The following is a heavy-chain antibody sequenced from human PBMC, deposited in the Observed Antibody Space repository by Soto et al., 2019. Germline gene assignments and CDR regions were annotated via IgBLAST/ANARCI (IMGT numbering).Heavy chain of an antibody. V-gene: IGHV3-23*01. D-gene: IGHD3-22*01. CDR3: NTYYYDSSGYFDY. J-gene: IGHJ4*02. CDR1: GFTFSSYA. Sequence: GSLRLSCAASGFTFSSYAMSWVRQAPGKGLEWVSAISGSGGSTYYADSVKGRFTISRDNSKNTLYLQMNSLRAEDTAVYYCNTYYYDSSGYFDYWGQGTLVTVSS. CDR2: ISGSGGST.